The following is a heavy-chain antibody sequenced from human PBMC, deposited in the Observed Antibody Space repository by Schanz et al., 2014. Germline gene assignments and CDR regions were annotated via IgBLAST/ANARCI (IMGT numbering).Heavy chain of an antibody. Sequence: QVQLEESGGGVVQPGGSLRLSCVASGFSFSGFAVHWVRQAPGKGLEWVSIVSHDGFTKHYADSVRGRFTLSRDNSKNMVYLQMNSLRAEDTAVYYCARAAYGGYTSTPLRYWGQGTLVTVSS. D-gene: IGHD5-12*01. CDR1: GFSFSGFA. CDR3: ARAAYGGYTSTPLRY. V-gene: IGHV3-30*04. J-gene: IGHJ4*02. CDR2: VSHDGFTK.